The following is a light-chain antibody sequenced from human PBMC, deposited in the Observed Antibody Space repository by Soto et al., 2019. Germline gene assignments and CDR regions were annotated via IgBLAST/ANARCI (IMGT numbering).Light chain of an antibody. V-gene: IGKV1-8*01. CDR2: AAS. CDR3: QQNYIYPPT. Sequence: AIRMTQSPSSFSASTGDRVTITCRASQSIGTYLAWYQQIPGRAPKLLIFAASTLQRGVPSRFSGSGSGTDFTLTISCLQSEDFATYYCQQNYIYPPTFGGGTKVDIK. CDR1: QSIGTY. J-gene: IGKJ4*01.